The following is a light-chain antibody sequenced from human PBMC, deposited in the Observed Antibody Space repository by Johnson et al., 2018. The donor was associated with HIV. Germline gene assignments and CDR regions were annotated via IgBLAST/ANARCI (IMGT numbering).Light chain of an antibody. CDR3: GTWDSGLGAVYV. CDR2: DNN. CDR1: NSNIGNNY. J-gene: IGLJ1*01. Sequence: HSVLTQPPSVSAAPGQKVTISCSGSNSNIGNNYVSWYQQLPGTVPKLLIYDNNKRPSGIPDRFSGSKSGTSATLGITGLQTGDEADYYCGTWDSGLGAVYVFGPGTKVTVL. V-gene: IGLV1-51*01.